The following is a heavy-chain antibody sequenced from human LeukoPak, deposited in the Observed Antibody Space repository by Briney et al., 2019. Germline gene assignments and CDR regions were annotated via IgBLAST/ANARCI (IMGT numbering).Heavy chain of an antibody. J-gene: IGHJ6*03. CDR2: INWKGGST. CDR1: GFTFDDYG. V-gene: IGHV3-20*04. D-gene: IGHD3-16*01. CDR3: ARDLSLLPSYMDV. Sequence: GGSLRLSCAASGFTFDDYGMSWVRRAPGKGLEWVSGINWKGGSTAYADSVKGRFTISRDNAKNSLYLQMNSLRAEDTALYYCARDLSLLPSYMDVWGKGTTVTVSS.